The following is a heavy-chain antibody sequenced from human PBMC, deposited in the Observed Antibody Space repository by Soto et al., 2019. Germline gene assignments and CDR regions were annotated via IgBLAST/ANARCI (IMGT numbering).Heavy chain of an antibody. CDR2: IYYSGST. J-gene: IGHJ5*02. V-gene: IGHV4-59*01. Sequence: SETLSLTCTVSGGSISSDYWSWIRLPPGKGLEWIGYIYYSGSTNYNPSLKSRVTISVDTSKNQFSLKLSSVTAADTAVYYCARAVVVPAAIPGGNWFDPWGQGTLVTVSS. CDR3: ARAVVVPAAIPGGNWFDP. D-gene: IGHD2-2*01. CDR1: GGSISSDY.